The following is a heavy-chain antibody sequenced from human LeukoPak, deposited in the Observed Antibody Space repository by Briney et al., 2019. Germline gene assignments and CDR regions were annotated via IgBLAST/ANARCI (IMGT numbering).Heavy chain of an antibody. Sequence: SETLSLTCTVSGGSISSGDYYWSWIRQPPGKGLEWIGYIYYSGSTYYNPSLKSRVTLSVDTSKNQFSLKLSSVTAADTAVYYCARRIAAAGSNWFDPWGQGTLVTVSS. D-gene: IGHD6-13*01. CDR1: GGSISSGDYY. CDR2: IYYSGST. J-gene: IGHJ5*02. V-gene: IGHV4-30-4*01. CDR3: ARRIAAAGSNWFDP.